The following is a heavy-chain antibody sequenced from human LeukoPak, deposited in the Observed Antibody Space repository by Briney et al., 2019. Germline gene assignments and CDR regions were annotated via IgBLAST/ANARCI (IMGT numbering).Heavy chain of an antibody. CDR1: GGTFTSYD. J-gene: IGHJ4*02. CDR3: VKEVSLQPDGYYFDY. Sequence: GASVKVSCKASGGTFTSYDINWVRQATGQGLEWMGWMNPNSGNTGYAQKFQGRVTMTRNTSISTAYMELSSLRSEDTAVYYCVKEVSLQPDGYYFDYWGQGTLVTVSS. CDR2: MNPNSGNT. D-gene: IGHD6-13*01. V-gene: IGHV1-8*01.